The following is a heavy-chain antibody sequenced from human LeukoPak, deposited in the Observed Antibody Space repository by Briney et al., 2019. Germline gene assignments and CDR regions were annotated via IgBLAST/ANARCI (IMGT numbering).Heavy chain of an antibody. V-gene: IGHV1-46*01. CDR2: INPSGGST. Sequence: GASVKVSCKASGYTFTSYYMHWVRQAPGQGLEWMGIINPSGGSTSYAQKFQGRVTMTRDTSTGTVYMELSRLRSEDTAIYYCATSPHRDYESDYWGQGTLVTVSS. J-gene: IGHJ4*02. D-gene: IGHD4-17*01. CDR1: GYTFTSYY. CDR3: ATSPHRDYESDY.